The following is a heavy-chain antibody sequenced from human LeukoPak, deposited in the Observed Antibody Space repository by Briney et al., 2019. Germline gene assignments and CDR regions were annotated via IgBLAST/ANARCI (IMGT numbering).Heavy chain of an antibody. V-gene: IGHV3-30-3*01. CDR3: ATETGGAFDY. CDR1: GFTFSGYA. CDR2: ISYDGSNK. J-gene: IGHJ4*02. Sequence: GGSLRLSCAAYGFTFSGYAMHWVRQAPGKGLEWVAVISYDGSNKYYADSVKGRFTISRDNSKNTLYLQMNSLRVEDTAVYYCATETGGAFDYWGQGTLVTVSS. D-gene: IGHD2-8*02.